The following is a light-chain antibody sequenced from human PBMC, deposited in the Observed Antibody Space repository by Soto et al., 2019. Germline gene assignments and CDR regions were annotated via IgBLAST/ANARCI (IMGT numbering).Light chain of an antibody. J-gene: IGKJ2*01. V-gene: IGKV3-20*01. CDR3: QQYGSPPMYT. Sequence: ETVLTQSPGTLSLSPGERATLSRRASQSVSSSYLAWYQHKPGQAPRLLIYAASSRATGIPDRFSGSGSGTDFTLTISRLEPEDFAVYYCQQYGSPPMYTFGQGTKLEIK. CDR2: AAS. CDR1: QSVSSSY.